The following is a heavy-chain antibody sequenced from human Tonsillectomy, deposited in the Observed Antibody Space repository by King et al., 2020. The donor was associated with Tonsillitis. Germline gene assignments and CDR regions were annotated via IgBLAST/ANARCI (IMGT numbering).Heavy chain of an antibody. Sequence: QLVQSGAEVKKPGASVKVSCRASGYTFTTYYMHWVRQAPGQGLEWMGMINPSGGSTSYAQNFQGRVTVTRETSTSTVYMEVTSLRSEDTAVYYCASSYSSGWYEGEVAFDFWGQGTLVTVSS. V-gene: IGHV1-46*01. D-gene: IGHD6-19*01. CDR3: ASSYSSGWYEGEVAFDF. CDR1: GYTFTTYY. J-gene: IGHJ3*01. CDR2: INPSGGST.